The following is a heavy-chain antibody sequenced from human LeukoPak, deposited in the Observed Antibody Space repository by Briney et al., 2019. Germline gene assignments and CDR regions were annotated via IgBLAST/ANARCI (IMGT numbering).Heavy chain of an antibody. D-gene: IGHD2-2*01. CDR2: IRSDGSKT. CDR3: AKRYCSSASCRSGMDV. J-gene: IGHJ6*02. CDR1: GFIFSSYG. V-gene: IGHV3-30*02. Sequence: GGSLTLSCAASGFIFSSYGMHWVRQAPGKGLELVAIIRSDGSKTYYADSVEGRFTISRDNSKNTLYLQMYSLGADDTAVYYCAKRYCSSASCRSGMDVWGQGTTVTVSS.